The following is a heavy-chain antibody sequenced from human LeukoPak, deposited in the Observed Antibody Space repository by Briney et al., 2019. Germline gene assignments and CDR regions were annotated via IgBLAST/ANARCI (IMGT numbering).Heavy chain of an antibody. V-gene: IGHV4-61*02. Sequence: SQTLSLTCTVAGGSISSGNYYWSWIRQPAGKGLEWIGRINTGGNTNYNPSLKSRVTISVDTSKNQFSLKLSSVTAADTAVYYCASGSIAARGIDYWGQGTLVTVSS. CDR3: ASGSIAARGIDY. D-gene: IGHD6-6*01. CDR2: INTGGNT. J-gene: IGHJ4*02. CDR1: GGSISSGNYY.